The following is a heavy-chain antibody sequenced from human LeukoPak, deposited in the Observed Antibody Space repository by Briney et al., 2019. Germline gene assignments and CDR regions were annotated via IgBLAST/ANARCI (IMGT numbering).Heavy chain of an antibody. CDR3: ARGGYCSGGSCYGGRVDY. D-gene: IGHD2-15*01. CDR2: IYYSGST. Sequence: SETLSLTCTVSGGSVSSGSYYWSWIRQPPGKGLEWIGYIYYSGSTNYNPSLKSRVTISVDTSKNQFSLKLSSVTAADTAVYYCARGGYCSGGSCYGGRVDYWGQGTLVTVSS. V-gene: IGHV4-61*01. J-gene: IGHJ4*02. CDR1: GGSVSSGSYY.